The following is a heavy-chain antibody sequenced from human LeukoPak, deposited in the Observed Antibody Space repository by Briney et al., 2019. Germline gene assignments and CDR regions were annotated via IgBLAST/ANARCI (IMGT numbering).Heavy chain of an antibody. D-gene: IGHD1-26*01. CDR3: ARPYYVAANYYFDY. V-gene: IGHV3-48*01. J-gene: IGHJ4*02. CDR1: GFTFSTYS. CDR2: ISSGSGTI. Sequence: PGGSLRLSCAASGFTFSTYSMNWVRQAPGKGLEWVSYISSGSGTIYYADSVKGRFTVSRDNAKNSLYLQMNSLRAEDTAVYYCARPYYVAANYYFDYWGQGTLVTVSS.